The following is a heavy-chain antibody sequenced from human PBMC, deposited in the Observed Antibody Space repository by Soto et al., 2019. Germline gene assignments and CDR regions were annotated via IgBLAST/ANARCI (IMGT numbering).Heavy chain of an antibody. J-gene: IGHJ6*03. D-gene: IGHD3-3*01. CDR1: GFTFSSYS. Sequence: PGGSLRLSCAASGFTFSSYSMNWVRQAPGKGLEWVSYISSSSSTIYYADSVKGRFTISRDNAKNSLYLQMNSLRAEDTAVYYCARDGAPDYDFWSGYYTLHYYYYYMDVWGKGTTVTVSS. CDR3: ARDGAPDYDFWSGYYTLHYYYYYMDV. V-gene: IGHV3-48*01. CDR2: ISSSSSTI.